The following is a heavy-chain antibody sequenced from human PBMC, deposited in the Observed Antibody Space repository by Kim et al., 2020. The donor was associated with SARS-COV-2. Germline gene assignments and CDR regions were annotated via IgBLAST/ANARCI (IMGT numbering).Heavy chain of an antibody. V-gene: IGHV4-4*02. CDR2: IYHSGST. CDR3: ARWVFSSEDSGSYYDAFDI. Sequence: SETLSLTCAVSGGSISSSNWWSWVRQPPGKGLEWIGEIYHSGSTNYNPSLKSRVTISVDKSKNQFSLKLSSVTAADTAVYYCARWVFSSEDSGSYYDAFDIWGQGTMVTVSS. CDR1: GGSISSSNW. D-gene: IGHD1-26*01. J-gene: IGHJ3*02.